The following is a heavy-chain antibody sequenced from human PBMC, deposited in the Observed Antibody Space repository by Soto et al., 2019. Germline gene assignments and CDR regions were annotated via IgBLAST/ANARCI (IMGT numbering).Heavy chain of an antibody. J-gene: IGHJ6*02. Sequence: GGSLRLSCAASGFTFSNAWMNWVRQAPGKGLEWVGRIKSKTDGGTTDYAAPVKGRFTISRDDSKNTLYLQMNSLKTEDTAVYYCTTRWLNWNDGVDYYYYGMDVWGQGTTVTVSS. CDR2: IKSKTDGGTT. CDR1: GFTFSNAW. CDR3: TTRWLNWNDGVDYYYYGMDV. D-gene: IGHD1-1*01. V-gene: IGHV3-15*07.